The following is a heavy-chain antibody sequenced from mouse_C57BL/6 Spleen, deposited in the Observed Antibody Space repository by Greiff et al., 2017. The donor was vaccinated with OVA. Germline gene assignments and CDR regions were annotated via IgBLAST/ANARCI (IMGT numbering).Heavy chain of an antibody. CDR3: ARVYYDYDWNGMDY. Sequence: EVKVVESEGGLVQPGSSMKLSCTASGFTFSDYYMAWVRQVPEKGLEWVANINYDGSSTYYLDSLKSRFIISRDNAKNILYLQMSSLKSEDTATYYCARVYYDYDWNGMDYWGQGTSVTVSS. CDR2: INYDGSST. CDR1: GFTFSDYY. V-gene: IGHV5-16*01. J-gene: IGHJ4*01. D-gene: IGHD2-4*01.